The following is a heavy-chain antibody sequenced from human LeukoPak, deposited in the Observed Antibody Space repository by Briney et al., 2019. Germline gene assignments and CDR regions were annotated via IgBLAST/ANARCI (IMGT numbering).Heavy chain of an antibody. Sequence: GGSLRLSCAASGFSVSDAWMSWVRQTPGKGLECVGRIKPKTDGGTTDYAEPVKDRFSVSRDNSKNTLYLQINSLTTEDTGLYYCTQLSRGYWGQGTQVTVSS. J-gene: IGHJ4*02. V-gene: IGHV3-15*01. CDR1: GFSVSDAW. CDR3: TQLSRGY. CDR2: IKPKTDGGTT. D-gene: IGHD1-1*01.